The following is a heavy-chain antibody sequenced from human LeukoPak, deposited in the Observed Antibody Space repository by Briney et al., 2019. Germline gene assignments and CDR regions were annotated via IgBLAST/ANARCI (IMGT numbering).Heavy chain of an antibody. V-gene: IGHV4-39*01. Sequence: PSETLSLTCTVSGGSISSSSYYWGWIRQPPGKGLEWIGSIYYSGSTYYNPSLKSRVTISVDTSKNQFSLKLSSVTAADTAVYYCARGSIVVVVAAISDLEYFQHWGQGTLVTVSS. J-gene: IGHJ1*01. CDR2: IYYSGST. CDR1: GGSISSSSYY. D-gene: IGHD2-15*01. CDR3: ARGSIVVVVAAISDLEYFQH.